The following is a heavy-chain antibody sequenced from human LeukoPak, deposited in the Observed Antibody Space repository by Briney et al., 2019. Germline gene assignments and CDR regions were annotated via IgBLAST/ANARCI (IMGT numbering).Heavy chain of an antibody. CDR3: ARDSSGEYYFDY. CDR2: IYYSGST. CDR1: GGSISSYY. D-gene: IGHD6-19*01. J-gene: IGHJ4*02. Sequence: ASETLSLTCTVSGGSISSYYWSWIRQPPGKGLEWIGYIYYSGSTNYNPSLKSRVTISVDTSKNQFSLKLSSVTAADTAVYYCARDSSGEYYFDYWGQGTLVTVSS. V-gene: IGHV4-59*01.